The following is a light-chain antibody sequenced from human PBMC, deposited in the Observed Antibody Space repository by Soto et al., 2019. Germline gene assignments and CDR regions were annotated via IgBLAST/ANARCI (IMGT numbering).Light chain of an antibody. V-gene: IGLV2-8*01. CDR2: EVS. J-gene: IGLJ1*01. CDR1: SSDVGRYNY. Sequence: QSALTQPPSASGSPGQSVTISCTGTSSDVGRYNYVSWYQQHPGKPPKLMIYEVSERPSGVPDRFSGSKSGNTASLTVSGLQAEDEADYYCGSYAGSYTYVFGTGTKLTVL. CDR3: GSYAGSYTYV.